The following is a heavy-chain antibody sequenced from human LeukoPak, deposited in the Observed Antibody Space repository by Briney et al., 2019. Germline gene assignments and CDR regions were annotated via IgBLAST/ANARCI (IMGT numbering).Heavy chain of an antibody. CDR2: ISAYNGNT. CDR3: ARMTYSNGIYYAFDI. V-gene: IGHV1-18*01. CDR1: GYTFTSYG. D-gene: IGHD6-19*01. Sequence: ASVKVSCKASGYTFTSYGISWVRQAPGQGLEWMGCISAYNGNTNYAQKLQGRVTMTTDTSTSTAYMELRSLRDDDTAVYYCARMTYSNGIYYAFDIWGQGTMVSVSS. J-gene: IGHJ3*02.